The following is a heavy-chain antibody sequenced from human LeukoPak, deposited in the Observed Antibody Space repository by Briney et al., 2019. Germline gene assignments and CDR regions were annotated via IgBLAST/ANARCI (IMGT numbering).Heavy chain of an antibody. CDR3: AKAKHSSGWTSAFDI. CDR1: GFTFSSYS. J-gene: IGHJ3*02. V-gene: IGHV3-23*01. Sequence: GGSLRLSCAASGFTFSSYSMNWVRQAPGKGLEWVSAISGSGGSTYYADSVKGRFTISRDNSKNTLYLQMNSLRAEDTAVYYCAKAKHSSGWTSAFDIWGQGTMVTVSS. CDR2: ISGSGGST. D-gene: IGHD6-19*01.